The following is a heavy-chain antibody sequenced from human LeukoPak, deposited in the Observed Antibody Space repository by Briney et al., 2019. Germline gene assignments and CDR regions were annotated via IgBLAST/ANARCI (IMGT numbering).Heavy chain of an antibody. J-gene: IGHJ4*02. CDR2: IRYEGSST. CDR1: GLSFSNYG. V-gene: IGHV3-30*02. CDR3: ASENTTTWSFDY. D-gene: IGHD1-14*01. Sequence: GGSLRLSCAASGLSFSNYGMHGVRQAPGKGLEWVAFIRYEGSSTYYAASVRGRFIIPRDISKNTLYLRMNTLRAEDTAVYYCASENTTTWSFDYWGQGTLVTASS.